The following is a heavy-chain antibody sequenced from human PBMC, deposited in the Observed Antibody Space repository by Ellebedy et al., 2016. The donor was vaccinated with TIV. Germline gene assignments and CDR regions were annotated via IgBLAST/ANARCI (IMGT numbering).Heavy chain of an antibody. CDR3: AKGRKLIRSSSLDY. J-gene: IGHJ4*02. CDR1: GFTFSTTA. CDR2: TSGSGSLT. V-gene: IGHV3-23*01. Sequence: GESLKISCVASGFTFSTTAMSWVRQAPGKGLEWVSATSGSGSLTYYADSVRGRFTISRDNSKNMLFLQMNSLRAEDTALYYCAKGRKLIRSSSLDYWGQGTLVTVSS. D-gene: IGHD3-22*01.